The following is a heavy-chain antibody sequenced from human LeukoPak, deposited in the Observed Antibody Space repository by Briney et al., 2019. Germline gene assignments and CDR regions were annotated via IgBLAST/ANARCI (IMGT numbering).Heavy chain of an antibody. CDR2: FDPEDGET. CDR3: ATEAVAGTTRGSSTYYFDY. CDR1: GYTLTELS. V-gene: IGHV1-24*01. J-gene: IGHJ4*02. D-gene: IGHD6-19*01. Sequence: ASVKVSCTVSGYTLTELSMHWVRQAPGKGLEWMGGFDPEDGETIYAQKFQGRVTMTEDTSTDTAYMELSSLRSEDTAVYYCATEAVAGTTRGSSTYYFDYWGQGTLVTVSS.